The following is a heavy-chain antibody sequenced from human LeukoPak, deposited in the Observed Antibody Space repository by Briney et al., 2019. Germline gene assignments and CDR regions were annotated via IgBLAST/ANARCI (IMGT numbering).Heavy chain of an antibody. CDR1: GVTFSSYA. V-gene: IGHV3-23*01. CDR2: ISGSGGST. D-gene: IGHD2-2*01. Sequence: GGSLRLSCAASGVTFSSYAMSWVRQAPGKGLEWVSAISGSGGSTYYADSVKGRFTISRDNSKNTLYLQMNSLRAEDTAVYYCAKDRGYCSSTSCYAGPIDYWGQGTLVTVSS. J-gene: IGHJ4*02. CDR3: AKDRGYCSSTSCYAGPIDY.